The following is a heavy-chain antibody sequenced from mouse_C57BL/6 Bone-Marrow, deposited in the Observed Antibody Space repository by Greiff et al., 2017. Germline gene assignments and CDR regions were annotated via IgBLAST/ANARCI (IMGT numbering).Heavy chain of an antibody. CDR2: IDPSDSYT. Sequence: QVQLQQPGAELVKPGASVKLSCKASGYTFTSYWMQWVKQRPGQGLAWIGEIDPSDSYTNYNQKFKGKATLTVDTPSSTAYMQLSSLTSEDSAVYYCARVGDYGSRLYYYAMDYWGQGTSVTVSS. V-gene: IGHV1-50*01. J-gene: IGHJ4*01. D-gene: IGHD1-1*01. CDR3: ARVGDYGSRLYYYAMDY. CDR1: GYTFTSYW.